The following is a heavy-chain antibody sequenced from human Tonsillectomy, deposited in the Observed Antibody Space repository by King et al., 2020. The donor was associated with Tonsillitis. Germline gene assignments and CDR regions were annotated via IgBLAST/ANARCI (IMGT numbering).Heavy chain of an antibody. V-gene: IGHV3-30*18. CDR1: GFTFSNYG. CDR2: ISYDGNNK. CDR3: AEDPSYYSANSGYSDFGMDV. J-gene: IGHJ6*02. D-gene: IGHD3-22*01. Sequence: VQLVESGGGVVQPGRSLRLSCAASGFTFSNYGMHWVRQAPGKGLEWVAVISYDGNNKYYADSVKGRFTISRDNSKNTLYLKMNSLRAEDTAVYYCAEDPSYYSANSGYSDFGMDVWGQGTTVTVSS.